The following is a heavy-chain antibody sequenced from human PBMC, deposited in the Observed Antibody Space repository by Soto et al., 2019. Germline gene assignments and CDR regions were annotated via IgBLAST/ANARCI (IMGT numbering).Heavy chain of an antibody. D-gene: IGHD7-27*01. CDR2: IIPIFGTA. J-gene: IGHJ4*02. CDR3: ARDHGTGGARPEFDY. CDR1: GGTFSSYA. Sequence: SSVKVSCKASGGTFSSYAISWVRQAPGQGLEWMGGIIPIFGTANYAQKFQGRVTITADKSTSTANMELSSLRSEDTAVYYCARDHGTGGARPEFDYWGQGTLVAVSS. V-gene: IGHV1-69*06.